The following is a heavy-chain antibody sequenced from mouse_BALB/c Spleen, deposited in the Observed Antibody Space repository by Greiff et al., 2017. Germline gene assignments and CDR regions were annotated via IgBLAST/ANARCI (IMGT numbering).Heavy chain of an antibody. D-gene: IGHD3-2*01. J-gene: IGHJ4*01. CDR1: GYTFTDYA. Sequence: QVQLQPSGAELVRPGVSVKISCKGSGYTFTDYAMHWVKQSHAKSLEWIGVISTYYGDASYNQKFKGKATMTVYKSSSTAYMELARLTSEDSAIYYCAKSTARATYVDYWGQGTSVTVSS. CDR2: ISTYYGDA. V-gene: IGHV1S137*01. CDR3: AKSTARATYVDY.